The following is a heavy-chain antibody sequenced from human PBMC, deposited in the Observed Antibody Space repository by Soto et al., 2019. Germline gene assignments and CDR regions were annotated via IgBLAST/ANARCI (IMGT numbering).Heavy chain of an antibody. CDR3: AKDRRRDGYNCMDY. D-gene: IGHD5-12*01. V-gene: IGHV3-30*18. J-gene: IGHJ4*02. Sequence: PGGSLRLSCAASGFTFSTYGMHWVRQAPGKGLAWVAVISYDGGNKYYTDSVKDRFTISRDNSKNTVYLQMNSLRAEDTAVYFCAKDRRRDGYNCMDYWGQGTLVTVSS. CDR1: GFTFSTYG. CDR2: ISYDGGNK.